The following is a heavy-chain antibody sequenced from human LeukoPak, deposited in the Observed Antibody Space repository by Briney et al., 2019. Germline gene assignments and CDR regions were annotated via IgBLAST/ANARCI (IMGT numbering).Heavy chain of an antibody. J-gene: IGHJ6*03. Sequence: GGTLRLSCAASGITFSIYGMIWVRQSPGKGLEWVSSISSTGGTTYYADSVKGRFTISRDNSKNTLYLQMNSLRAEDTAIYYCAKNGDRGAYCTGGTCYPYFYYYMDVWGKGTTVTI. D-gene: IGHD2-15*01. CDR3: AKNGDRGAYCTGGTCYPYFYYYMDV. CDR1: GITFSIYG. V-gene: IGHV3-23*01. CDR2: ISSTGGTT.